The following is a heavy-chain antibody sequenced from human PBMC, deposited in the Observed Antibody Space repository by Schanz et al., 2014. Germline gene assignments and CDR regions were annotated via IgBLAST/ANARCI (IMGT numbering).Heavy chain of an antibody. J-gene: IGHJ3*02. CDR3: AKGRFGELSAFDI. D-gene: IGHD3-10*01. CDR2: ISDSGDTA. Sequence: EVQLVASGGGLIQPGGSLRLSCAASGFGFSSYSMNWVRQAPGKGLEWVSLISDSGDTAYYADSVKGRFTISRDNAKNSLFLQMNSLRAEDTAVYYCAKGRFGELSAFDIWGQGTMVTVSS. CDR1: GFGFSSYS. V-gene: IGHV3-48*01.